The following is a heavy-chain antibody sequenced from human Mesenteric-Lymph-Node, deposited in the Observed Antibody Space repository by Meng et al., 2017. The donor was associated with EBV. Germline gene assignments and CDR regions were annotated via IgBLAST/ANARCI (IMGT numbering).Heavy chain of an antibody. J-gene: IGHJ4*02. V-gene: IGHV4-34*01. CDR3: ARGRIDDYTKFFDY. Sequence: QGQLQQWAAGLLKPSGTLSLTCAVYGGSFGGYYWSWIRQSPGKGLGWIGEINHSGSTNYNPSLESRLTISVDTSRNHFSLKLTSVTAADTAVYYCARGRIDDYTKFFDYWGQGTLVTVSS. CDR2: INHSGST. D-gene: IGHD4-11*01. CDR1: GGSFGGYY.